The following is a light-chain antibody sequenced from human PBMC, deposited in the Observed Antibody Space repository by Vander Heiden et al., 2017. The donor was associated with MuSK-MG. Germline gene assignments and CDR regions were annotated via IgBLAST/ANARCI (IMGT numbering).Light chain of an antibody. Sequence: EILMTQSPATLSVSPGERATLSCRASQSVSSNLAWYQQKPGQAPRLLIYGASTRDTGIPARFSGSGYGTEFTLTISSRQSEDFAVYYCQQYNNWPPLTFGHGTKVDIK. CDR3: QQYNNWPPLT. J-gene: IGKJ3*01. CDR2: GAS. CDR1: QSVSSN. V-gene: IGKV3-15*01.